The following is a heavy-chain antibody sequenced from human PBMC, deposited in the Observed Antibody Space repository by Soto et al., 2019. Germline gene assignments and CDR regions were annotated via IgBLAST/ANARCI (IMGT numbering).Heavy chain of an antibody. CDR3: ATRSPPGYYDFWSGRYNWFDP. CDR2: FDPEDGET. CDR1: GYTLTELS. J-gene: IGHJ5*02. V-gene: IGHV1-24*01. D-gene: IGHD3-3*01. Sequence: ASVKVSCKVSGYTLTELSMHWVRQAPGKGLEWMGGFDPEDGETIYAQKFQGRVTMTEDTSTDTAYMELSSLRSEDTAVYYCATRSPPGYYDFWSGRYNWFDPWGQGTLVTVSS.